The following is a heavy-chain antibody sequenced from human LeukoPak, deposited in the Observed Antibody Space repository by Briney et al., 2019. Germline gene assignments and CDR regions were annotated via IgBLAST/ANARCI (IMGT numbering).Heavy chain of an antibody. CDR1: GYTFTSYG. D-gene: IGHD5-12*01. V-gene: IGHV1-18*01. CDR3: ARDNSGYDYSDAFDI. CDR2: ISAYNGNT. Sequence: GASVKVSCKASGYTFTSYGISWVRQAPGQGLEWMGWISAYNGNTNYAQKLQGRVTMTTDTSTSTAYMELRSLRPDDTAVYYCARDNSGYDYSDAFDIWGQGTMVTVSS. J-gene: IGHJ3*02.